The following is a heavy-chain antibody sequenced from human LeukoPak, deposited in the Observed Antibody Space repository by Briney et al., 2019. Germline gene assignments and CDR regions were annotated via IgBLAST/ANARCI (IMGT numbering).Heavy chain of an antibody. Sequence: TGGSLRLSCAASGFTVSSNYMSWVHQAPGKGLEWVSVIYSGGSTYYADSVKGRFTISRDNSKNTLYLQMNSLRDEDTAVYYCAKYKGAALYYHYGMDVWGQGTTVIVSS. V-gene: IGHV3-53*05. CDR1: GFTVSSNY. J-gene: IGHJ6*02. CDR2: IYSGGST. CDR3: AKYKGAALYYHYGMDV. D-gene: IGHD6-13*01.